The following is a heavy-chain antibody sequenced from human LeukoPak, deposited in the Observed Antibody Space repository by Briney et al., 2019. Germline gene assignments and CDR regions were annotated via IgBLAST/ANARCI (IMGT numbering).Heavy chain of an antibody. CDR1: GFTFSTFS. D-gene: IGHD6-13*01. CDR2: ISNNSYNI. J-gene: IGHJ4*02. Sequence: PGGSLRLSCAASGFTFSTFSMNWVRQAPGKGLEWVSYISNNSYNIYHADSVKGRFTISRDNAENSLYLQMNSLRVEDTAVYYCARVFVGTADYWGQGTLVTVSS. V-gene: IGHV3-48*01. CDR3: ARVFVGTADY.